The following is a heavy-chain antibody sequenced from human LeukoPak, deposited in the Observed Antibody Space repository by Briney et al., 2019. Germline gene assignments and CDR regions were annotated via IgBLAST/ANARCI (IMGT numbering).Heavy chain of an antibody. V-gene: IGHV4-61*02. J-gene: IGHJ6*03. CDR1: GGSISSGYYY. CDR3: ARGEETHYFYYFYMDV. D-gene: IGHD2/OR15-2a*01. Sequence: SQTLSLTCTVSGGSISSGYYYWTWIRPPAGKGLEWIGRIYTSGSTHYNPSLKSRVSISIDTSENQFSLNLSSVTAADTAVYYCARGEETHYFYYFYMDVWGKGTTVTVSS. CDR2: IYTSGST.